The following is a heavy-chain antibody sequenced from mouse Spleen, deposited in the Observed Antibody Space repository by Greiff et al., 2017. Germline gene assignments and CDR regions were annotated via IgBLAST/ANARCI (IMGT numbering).Heavy chain of an antibody. CDR1: GFTFSDYG. CDR2: ISNLAYSI. J-gene: IGHJ4*01. CDR3: ARQDRPYYYAMDY. D-gene: IGHD2-14*01. Sequence: DVMLVESGGGLVKPGGSLKLSCAASGFTFSDYGMAWVRQAPGKGLEWVAFISNLAYSIYYADTVTGRFTISRENAKNTLYLEMSSLRSEDTAMYYCARQDRPYYYAMDYWGQGTSVTVSS. V-gene: IGHV5-15*01.